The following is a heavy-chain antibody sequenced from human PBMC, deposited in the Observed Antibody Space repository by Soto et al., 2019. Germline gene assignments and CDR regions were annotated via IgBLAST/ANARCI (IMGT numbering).Heavy chain of an antibody. J-gene: IGHJ4*02. CDR2: IIPIFGTP. Sequence: ASVKVSCKASGGTYSSHGFNWVRQAPGQGLEWMGGIIPIFGTPNYAQKFQCRVTIIAAQSPRTVHMKLNSLRSEDKAVYYRARDSEFRDGNISHLNFWGQGPRVTVSS. CDR1: GGTYSSHG. V-gene: IGHV1-69*13. D-gene: IGHD3-10*01. CDR3: ARDSEFRDGNISHLNF.